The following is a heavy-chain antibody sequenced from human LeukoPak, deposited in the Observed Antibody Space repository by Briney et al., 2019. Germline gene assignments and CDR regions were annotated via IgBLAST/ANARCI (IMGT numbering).Heavy chain of an antibody. J-gene: IGHJ6*02. CDR1: GCTVSSNY. CDR3: ARDRTGYDSSGYSLYYYGMDV. V-gene: IGHV3-66*01. CDR2: IYSGGST. D-gene: IGHD3-22*01. Sequence: GGSLRLSCAASGCTVSSNYMSWVRQAPGKGLEWVSVIYSGGSTYYADSVKGRFTISRDNSKNTLYLQMNSLRAEDTAVYYCARDRTGYDSSGYSLYYYGMDVWGQGTTVTVSS.